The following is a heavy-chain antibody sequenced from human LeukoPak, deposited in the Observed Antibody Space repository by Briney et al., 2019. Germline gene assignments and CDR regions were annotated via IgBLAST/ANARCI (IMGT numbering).Heavy chain of an antibody. J-gene: IGHJ4*02. CDR1: GGSISSGDYY. CDR3: ARSTVTTPISDY. Sequence: PSETLSLTCTVSGGSISSGDYYWSWIRQPPGKGLEWIGYIYYSGCTYYNPSLKSRVTISVDTSKNQFSLKLSSVTAADTAVYYCARSTVTTPISDYWGQGTLVTVSS. V-gene: IGHV4-30-4*01. D-gene: IGHD4-17*01. CDR2: IYYSGCT.